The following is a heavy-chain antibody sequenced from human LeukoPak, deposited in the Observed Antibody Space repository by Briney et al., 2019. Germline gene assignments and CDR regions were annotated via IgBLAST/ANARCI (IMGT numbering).Heavy chain of an antibody. D-gene: IGHD2-15*01. CDR1: GFTFGSYV. CDR2: ISSSGDST. CDR3: AKRAVGAAYYFDY. V-gene: IGHV3-23*01. Sequence: PGGSLRLSCAASGFTFGSYVMSWVRQAPGKGLEWVSDISSSGDSTHYADSVKGRFTISRDNSKNTLFLQMNSLRAEDTAVYYCAKRAVGAAYYFDYWGQGTLVTVSS. J-gene: IGHJ4*02.